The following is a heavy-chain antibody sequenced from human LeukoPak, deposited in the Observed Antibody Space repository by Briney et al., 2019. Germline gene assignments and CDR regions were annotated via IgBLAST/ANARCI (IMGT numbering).Heavy chain of an antibody. Sequence: GGSLRLSCAASGFTFGTYAMNWVRQAPGKGLEWVSYISSSSSTIYFPDSVKGRFTISRDNAKNSLYLQMNGLRDEDTAVYYCARDVGSGYFDYWGQGTLVTVSS. CDR3: ARDVGSGYFDY. D-gene: IGHD6-19*01. V-gene: IGHV3-48*02. J-gene: IGHJ4*02. CDR1: GFTFGTYA. CDR2: ISSSSSTI.